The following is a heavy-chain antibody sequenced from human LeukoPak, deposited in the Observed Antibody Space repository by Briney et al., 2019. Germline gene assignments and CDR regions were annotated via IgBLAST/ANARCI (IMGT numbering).Heavy chain of an antibody. V-gene: IGHV4-38-2*01. D-gene: IGHD3-3*01. CDR2: IYHGGST. CDR3: ARQSTYDFWSGYYRGDPNWFDP. J-gene: IGHJ5*02. CDR1: GYSISSGYY. Sequence: SETLSLTCAVSGYSISSGYYWGWIRQPPGKGLEWIGSIYHGGSTYYNPSLKSRVTISVDTSKNQFSLKLSSVTAADTAVYYCARQSTYDFWSGYYRGDPNWFDPWGQGTLVTVSS.